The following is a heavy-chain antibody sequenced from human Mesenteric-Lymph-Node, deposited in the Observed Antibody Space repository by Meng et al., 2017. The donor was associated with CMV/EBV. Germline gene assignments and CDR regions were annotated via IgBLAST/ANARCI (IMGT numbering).Heavy chain of an antibody. J-gene: IGHJ3*02. V-gene: IGHV1-46*01. CDR3: ARRGTQEYYYDSSYAFDI. CDR2: INPSGGST. Sequence: ASVKVSCKASGYTFTGYYMHWVRQAPGQGLEWMGIINPSGGSTSYAQKFQGRVTMTRDTSTSTVYMELSSLRSEDTAVYYCARRGTQEYYYDSSYAFDIWGQGTMVTVSS. D-gene: IGHD3-22*01. CDR1: GYTFTGYY.